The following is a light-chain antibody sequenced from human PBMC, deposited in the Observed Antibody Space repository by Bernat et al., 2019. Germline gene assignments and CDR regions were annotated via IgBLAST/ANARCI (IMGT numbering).Light chain of an antibody. V-gene: IGLV2-14*03. CDR2: DVS. CDR1: SSDVGGYNY. CDR3: SSYTSSSTPYV. Sequence: QSALTQPASVSGSPGQSITISCTGTSSDVGGYNYVSWYQQHPGKAPKLMIYDVSNRPSGVSNRFSGSKSDNTASLTISGLQAEDEADYYCSSYTSSSTPYVCGTGTKVTVL. J-gene: IGLJ1*01.